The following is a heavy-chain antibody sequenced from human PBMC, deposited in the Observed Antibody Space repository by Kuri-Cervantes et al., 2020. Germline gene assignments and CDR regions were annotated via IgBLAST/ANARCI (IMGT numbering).Heavy chain of an antibody. D-gene: IGHD3-10*01. CDR3: TNWRGGGDY. CDR2: IKQDGSEK. V-gene: IGHV3-7*01. J-gene: IGHJ4*02. CDR1: GFTFSNYW. Sequence: GGSLRLSCAASGFTFSNYWMSWVRQAPGKGLEWVANIKQDGSEKYYVDSVKGRFTISRDNAENSLYLQMNSLRAEDTAVYFCTNWRGGGDYWGQGTLVTVSS.